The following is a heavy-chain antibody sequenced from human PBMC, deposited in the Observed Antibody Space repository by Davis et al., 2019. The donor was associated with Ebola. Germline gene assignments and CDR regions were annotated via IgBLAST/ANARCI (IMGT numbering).Heavy chain of an antibody. V-gene: IGHV3-48*02. D-gene: IGHD4-11*01. J-gene: IGHJ5*02. CDR1: GFTFSSYS. CDR2: ISSSSSTI. Sequence: PGGSLRLSCAASGFTFSSYSMNWVRQAPGKGLEWVSYISSSSSTIYYADSVKGRFTISRDNAKNSLYLQMNSLRDEDTAVYYCAKDQGMGYSNWFDPWGQGTLVTVSS. CDR3: AKDQGMGYSNWFDP.